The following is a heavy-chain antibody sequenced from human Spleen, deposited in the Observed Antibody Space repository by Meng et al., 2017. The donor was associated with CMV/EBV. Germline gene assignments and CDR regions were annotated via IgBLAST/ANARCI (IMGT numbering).Heavy chain of an antibody. J-gene: IGHJ4*02. CDR1: GFSFSDSY. V-gene: IGHV3-11*01. Sequence: GGSLRLSCAASGFSFSDSYMIWIRQAPGTGLEWVASISGHGATLNYADSVRGRFTISRDNAKNALYLQMNSLRAGDTALYYCARDRWTSGWYTAYWGQGTLVTVSS. CDR2: ISGHGATL. D-gene: IGHD6-19*01. CDR3: ARDRWTSGWYTAY.